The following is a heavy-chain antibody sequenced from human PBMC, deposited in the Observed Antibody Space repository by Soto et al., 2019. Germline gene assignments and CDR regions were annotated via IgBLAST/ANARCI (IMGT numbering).Heavy chain of an antibody. CDR1: GFTFSSYW. V-gene: IGHV3-74*01. Sequence: GGSLRLSCAASGFTFSSYWMHWVRQAPGKGLVWVSRINSDGSNKYYADSVKGRFTISRDNSKNTLYLQMNSLRAEDTAVYYCARDYYDFWSGYQYYYYMDVWGKGTTVTVSS. J-gene: IGHJ6*03. CDR2: INSDGSNK. D-gene: IGHD3-3*01. CDR3: ARDYYDFWSGYQYYYYMDV.